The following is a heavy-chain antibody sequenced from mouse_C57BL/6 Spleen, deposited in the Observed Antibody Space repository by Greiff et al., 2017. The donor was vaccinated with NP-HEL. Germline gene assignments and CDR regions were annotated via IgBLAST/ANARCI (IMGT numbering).Heavy chain of an antibody. V-gene: IGHV2-6*03. J-gene: IGHJ4*01. CDR2: IWSDGST. D-gene: IGHD2-1*01. Sequence: VKLQESGPGLVAPSQSLSITCTVSGFSLTSYGVHWVRQPPGKGLEWLVVIWSDGSTTYNSALKSRLSISKDNSKSQVFLKMNSLQTDDTAMYYCAREGIYYGNFSYAMDYWGQGTSVTVSS. CDR3: AREGIYYGNFSYAMDY. CDR1: GFSLTSYG.